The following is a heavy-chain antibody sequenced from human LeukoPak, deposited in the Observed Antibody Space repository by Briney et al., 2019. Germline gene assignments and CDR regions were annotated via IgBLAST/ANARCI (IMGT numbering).Heavy chain of an antibody. V-gene: IGHV1-18*01. CDR3: ARDIVVVPAAMSRGYNWFDP. CDR1: GYTFTSYG. D-gene: IGHD2-2*01. CDR2: ISTYNGNT. J-gene: IGHJ5*02. Sequence: ASVKVSCKASGYTFTSYGISWVRQAPGQGLEWMGWISTYNGNTLYAQNLQGRVTMTTDTSTSTAYMELRSLRSDDTAVYYCARDIVVVPAAMSRGYNWFDPWGQGTLVTVSS.